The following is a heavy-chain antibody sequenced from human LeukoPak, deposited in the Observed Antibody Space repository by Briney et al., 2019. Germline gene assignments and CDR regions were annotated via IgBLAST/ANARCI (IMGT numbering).Heavy chain of an antibody. J-gene: IGHJ3*02. CDR3: AIPVDSVAMDFDI. V-gene: IGHV1-18*01. D-gene: IGHD2-21*01. Sequence: ASVKVSCKASGYTFTSYGISWVRQAPGQGLEWMGWISAYNGNTNYAQKLQGRVTMTTDTSTSTAYMELSSLRSEDTAVYYCAIPVDSVAMDFDIWGQGTMVTVSS. CDR2: ISAYNGNT. CDR1: GYTFTSYG.